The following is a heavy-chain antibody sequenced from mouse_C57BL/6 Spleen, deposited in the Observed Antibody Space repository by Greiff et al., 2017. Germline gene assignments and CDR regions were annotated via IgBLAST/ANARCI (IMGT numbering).Heavy chain of an antibody. J-gene: IGHJ2*01. CDR1: GYTFTSYW. CDR2: IYPGSGST. Sequence: QVQLQQPGAELVKPGASVKMSCKASGYTFTSYWITWVKQRPGQGLEWIGDIYPGSGSTNYNEKFKSKATLTVDTSSSTAYMQLSSLTSEDSAVYYCAREGITTAVEDYWGQGTTRTVSS. CDR3: AREGITTAVEDY. V-gene: IGHV1-55*01. D-gene: IGHD1-1*01.